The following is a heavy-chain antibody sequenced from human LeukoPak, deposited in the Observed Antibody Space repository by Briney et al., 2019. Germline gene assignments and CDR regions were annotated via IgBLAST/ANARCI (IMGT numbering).Heavy chain of an antibody. CDR3: ASMVRDYYYYMDV. V-gene: IGHV4-59*01. CDR2: IYYSGST. J-gene: IGHJ6*03. D-gene: IGHD2-8*01. CDR1: GGSISSYY. Sequence: ETLSLTCTVSGGSISSYYWSWIRQPPGKGLEWIGYIYYSGSTNYNPSLKSRVTISVDTSKNQFSLKLSSVTAADTAVYYCASMVRDYYYYMDVWGKGTTVTVSS.